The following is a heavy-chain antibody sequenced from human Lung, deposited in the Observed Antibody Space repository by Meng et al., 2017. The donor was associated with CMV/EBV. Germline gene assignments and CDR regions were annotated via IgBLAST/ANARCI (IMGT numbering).Heavy chain of an antibody. CDR3: ANQGEGHDDGEGGDAFDI. CDR1: GFTFSSYA. Sequence: ESXKISXAASGFTFSSYAMSWVRQAPGKGLEWGSAISGSGGSTYYADSVKGRFTISRDNSKNTQYLQMNSLRAEDTAVYYCANQGEGHDDGEGGDAFDIWGKGXMVTVSS. J-gene: IGHJ3*02. CDR2: ISGSGGST. V-gene: IGHV3-23*01. D-gene: IGHD1-1*01.